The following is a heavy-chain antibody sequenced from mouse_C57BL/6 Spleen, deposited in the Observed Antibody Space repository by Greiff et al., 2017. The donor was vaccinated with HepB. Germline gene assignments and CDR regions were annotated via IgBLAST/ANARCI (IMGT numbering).Heavy chain of an antibody. CDR1: GFSLSTFGMG. J-gene: IGHJ4*01. CDR2: IWWDDDK. D-gene: IGHD2-4*01. CDR3: ARGHGGNYDYPYYYAMDY. V-gene: IGHV8-8*01. Sequence: QVTLKVCGPGILQPSQTLSLTCSFSGFSLSTFGMGVGWIRQPSGKGLEWLAHIWWDDDKYYNPALKSRLTISKDTSKNQVFLKIANVDTADTATYYCARGHGGNYDYPYYYAMDYWGQGTSVTVSS.